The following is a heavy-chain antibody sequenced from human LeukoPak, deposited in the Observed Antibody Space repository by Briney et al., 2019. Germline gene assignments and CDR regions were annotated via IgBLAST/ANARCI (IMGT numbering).Heavy chain of an antibody. CDR1: GGSFSGYY. J-gene: IGHJ1*01. CDR3: ASSRSSGYYYFQH. Sequence: SETLSLTCAVYGGSFSGYYWSWIRQPPGKGLEWIGEINHSGSTNYNPSLKSRVTISVDTSKNQFSLKLSSVTAADTAVYYCASSRSSGYYYFQHWGQGTLVTVSS. CDR2: INHSGST. V-gene: IGHV4-34*01. D-gene: IGHD3-22*01.